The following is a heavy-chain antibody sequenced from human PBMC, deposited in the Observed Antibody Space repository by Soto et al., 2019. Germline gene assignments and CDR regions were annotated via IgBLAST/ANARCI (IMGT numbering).Heavy chain of an antibody. J-gene: IGHJ5*02. V-gene: IGHV4-31*03. Sequence: PSETLSLTCTVSGGSISSGNNYWSWIRQHPGKGLEWIGYIYYSGSTYYKPSLKSRVTISVGTSKNQFSLKLSSVTAADTAVYYCARTSYDSSGTAADPWGQGTLVTVSS. CDR3: ARTSYDSSGTAADP. CDR1: GGSISSGNNY. D-gene: IGHD3-22*01. CDR2: IYYSGST.